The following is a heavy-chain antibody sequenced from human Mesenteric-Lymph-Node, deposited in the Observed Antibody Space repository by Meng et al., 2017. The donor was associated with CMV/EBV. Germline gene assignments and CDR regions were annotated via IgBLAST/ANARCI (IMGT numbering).Heavy chain of an antibody. J-gene: IGHJ4*02. CDR3: ASVSYSGYSDY. CDR1: GGSFSCYD. D-gene: IGHD5-12*01. Sequence: RTCAVYGGSFSCYDWSWIRQPPGKGLGWIGEINHSGSTNYNPSLKSRVTISVDTSKNQFSLKLSSVTAADTAVYYCASVSYSGYSDYWGQGTLVTVSS. CDR2: INHSGST. V-gene: IGHV4-34*01.